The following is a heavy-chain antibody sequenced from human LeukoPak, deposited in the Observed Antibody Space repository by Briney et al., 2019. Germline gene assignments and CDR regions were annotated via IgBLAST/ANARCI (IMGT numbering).Heavy chain of an antibody. CDR2: ISGRGGST. V-gene: IGHV3-23*01. Sequence: GGSLRLSCAASGFTFSSYAMSWVRQAPGKGLEWVSAISGRGGSTYYADSVKGRFTISRDNSKNTLYLQMNSLRAEDTAVYYCAKGDGYYDSSGYYYSLIDTEYYFDYWGQGTLVTVSS. CDR1: GFTFSSYA. D-gene: IGHD3-22*01. J-gene: IGHJ4*02. CDR3: AKGDGYYDSSGYYYSLIDTEYYFDY.